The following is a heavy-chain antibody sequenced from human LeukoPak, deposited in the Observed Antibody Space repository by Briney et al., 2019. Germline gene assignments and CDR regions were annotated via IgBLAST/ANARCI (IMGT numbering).Heavy chain of an antibody. CDR1: GFTFSSYA. CDR2: IRSKAYGGTT. V-gene: IGHV3-49*04. CDR3: TRSDFWSGYYSDY. D-gene: IGHD3-3*01. J-gene: IGHJ4*02. Sequence: SGGSLRLSCAASGFTFSSYAMSWVRQAPGKGLEWVGFIRSKAYGGTTEYAASVKGRFTISRDDSKSIAYLQMNSLKTEDTAVYYCTRSDFWSGYYSDYWGQGTLVTVSS.